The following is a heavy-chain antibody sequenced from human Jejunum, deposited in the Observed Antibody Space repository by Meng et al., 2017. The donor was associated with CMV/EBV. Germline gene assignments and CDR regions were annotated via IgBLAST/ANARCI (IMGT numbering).Heavy chain of an antibody. Sequence: SGEAVGFTVSNYALSWVRQAPGKGLEWVSHIDGPTPNTHYADSAKGRFTISRDNSKNTLYLQMNSLRAEDTAVYYCASWLVTHFDYWGQGTLVTVSS. CDR1: GFTVSNYA. CDR2: IDGPTPNT. V-gene: IGHV3-23*01. D-gene: IGHD6-19*01. J-gene: IGHJ4*02. CDR3: ASWLVTHFDY.